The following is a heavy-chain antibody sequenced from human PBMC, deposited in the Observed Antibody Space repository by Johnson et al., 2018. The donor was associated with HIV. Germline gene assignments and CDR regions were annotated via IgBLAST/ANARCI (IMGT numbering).Heavy chain of an antibody. CDR3: ASDGGYNFFAFDT. CDR1: GFSVRNYG. CDR2: IWKDGQTK. V-gene: IGHV3-33*01. Sequence: QVQLVESGGGVVLPGRSLGLSCAASGFSVRNYGMHWVRQAPGKGLEWLAVIWKDGQTKYFADSVKGRFTISRDTYKNTLNVQMNSLRAEDTAIYYCASDGGYNFFAFDTWGRGTLVTVSS. J-gene: IGHJ3*02. D-gene: IGHD5-18*01.